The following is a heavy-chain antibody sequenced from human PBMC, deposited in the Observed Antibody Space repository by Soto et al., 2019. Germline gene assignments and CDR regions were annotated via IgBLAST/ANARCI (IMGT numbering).Heavy chain of an antibody. Sequence: QVQLVESGGGVVQPGRSLRLSCAASGFTFSSYGMHWVRQAPGKGLEWVAVIWYDGSNKYYADSVKGRFTISRDNSKNTLYRQMNSLRAEDTAVYYCARAFDESYNSAWYFDYWGQGTLVTVSS. D-gene: IGHD1-26*01. CDR2: IWYDGSNK. J-gene: IGHJ4*02. CDR1: GFTFSSYG. V-gene: IGHV3-33*01. CDR3: ARAFDESYNSAWYFDY.